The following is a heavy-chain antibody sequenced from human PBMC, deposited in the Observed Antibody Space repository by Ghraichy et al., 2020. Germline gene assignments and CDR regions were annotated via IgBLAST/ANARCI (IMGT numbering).Heavy chain of an antibody. D-gene: IGHD3-10*01. J-gene: IGHJ4*02. CDR1: GDSISGSGSY. Sequence: SETLSLTCTVSGDSISGSGSYWGWIRQPPGKGLEWIGSIYYSGSTYYNPSLKSRVTISVDTSKNQFSLKLTSVTAADTAVYYCARRVTTIFRGVDIRKHYFDFWGQGTLVTVSS. CDR2: IYYSGST. CDR3: ARRVTTIFRGVDIRKHYFDF. V-gene: IGHV4-39*01.